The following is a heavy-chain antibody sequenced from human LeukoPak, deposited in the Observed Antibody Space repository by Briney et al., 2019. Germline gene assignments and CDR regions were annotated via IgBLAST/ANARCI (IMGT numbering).Heavy chain of an antibody. J-gene: IGHJ4*02. CDR3: ARGPYDFWSGYYGLRNYYYFDY. CDR1: GGSISSYY. Sequence: PSETLSLTCTVSGGSISSYYWSWIRQPPGKGLEWIGYIYYSGSTNYNPSLKSRVTISVDTSKDQFSLKLSSVTAADTAVYYCARGPYDFWSGYYGLRNYYYFDYWGQGTLVTVSS. D-gene: IGHD3-3*01. V-gene: IGHV4-59*12. CDR2: IYYSGST.